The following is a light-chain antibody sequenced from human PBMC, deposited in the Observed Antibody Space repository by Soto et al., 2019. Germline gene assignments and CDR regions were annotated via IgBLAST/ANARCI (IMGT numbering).Light chain of an antibody. J-gene: IGKJ5*01. Sequence: AIQLTQSPSSLSAAVGDRVTITCRTSQGISSALAWYQQKPGKAPKLLIYDASSLESGVPSRFSGSGSGTDFTLTISSLQPEDFATYYCQQFNNYPITFGQGTRLEIK. V-gene: IGKV1D-13*01. CDR1: QGISSA. CDR3: QQFNNYPIT. CDR2: DAS.